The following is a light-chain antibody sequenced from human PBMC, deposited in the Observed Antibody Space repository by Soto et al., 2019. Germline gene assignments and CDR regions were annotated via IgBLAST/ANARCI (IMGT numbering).Light chain of an antibody. V-gene: IGKV3-20*01. Sequence: EIVFTQSPGTLSLSTGERATLSCRASHSLSSSQLAWYQQKPGQAPRLLIHDASSRATGISDRFTGSGSGTDFTLTITTLEPEDFAVYYCQQYGSSPRTFGLGTKVDIK. CDR2: DAS. CDR3: QQYGSSPRT. CDR1: HSLSSSQ. J-gene: IGKJ1*01.